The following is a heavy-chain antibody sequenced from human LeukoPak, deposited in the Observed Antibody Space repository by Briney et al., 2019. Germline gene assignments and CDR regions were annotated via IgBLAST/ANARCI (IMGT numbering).Heavy chain of an antibody. CDR2: IRGDANTR. CDR1: GFIFENYA. CDR3: AKDIGTGWDLDY. D-gene: IGHD1-26*01. J-gene: IGHJ4*02. V-gene: IGHV3-43*02. Sequence: GGSLRLSCAASGFIFENYAMHWVRQAPGKGPEWLSLIRGDANTRYYGDSMKGRITISRDNSKNSLYLHMNSLRTEDTALYYCAKDIGTGWDLDYWGQGTLVTVS.